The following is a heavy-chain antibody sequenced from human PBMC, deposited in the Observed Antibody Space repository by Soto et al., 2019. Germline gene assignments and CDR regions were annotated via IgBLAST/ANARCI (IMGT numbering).Heavy chain of an antibody. CDR2: INSDGRSTI. Sequence: PGGSLRLSCEASGVTFSGYWMHWVRQVPGKGLVWVSRINSDGRSTIYYADSVKGRFTISRDNAKNSLYLQMNSLRAEDTAVYYCARDAYSSGWYPSFYDYWGQGTLVTVSS. J-gene: IGHJ4*02. CDR3: ARDAYSSGWYPSFYDY. CDR1: GVTFSGYW. D-gene: IGHD6-19*01. V-gene: IGHV3-74*01.